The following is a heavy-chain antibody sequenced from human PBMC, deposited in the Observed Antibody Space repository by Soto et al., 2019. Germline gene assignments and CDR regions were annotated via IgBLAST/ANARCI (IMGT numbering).Heavy chain of an antibody. CDR1: GFTFSSYW. V-gene: IGHV3-74*01. Sequence: GGSLRLACAASGFTFSSYWMHWVRQAPGKGLVWVSRINSDGSSTSYADSVKGRFTISRDNAKNTLYLQMNSLRAEDTAVYYCAREWYSSSWYYHYGMAVWGQGTTVTVSS. J-gene: IGHJ6*02. D-gene: IGHD6-13*01. CDR3: AREWYSSSWYYHYGMAV. CDR2: INSDGSST.